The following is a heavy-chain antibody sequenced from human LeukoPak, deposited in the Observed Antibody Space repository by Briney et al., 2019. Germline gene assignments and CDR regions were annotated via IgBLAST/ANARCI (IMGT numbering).Heavy chain of an antibody. Sequence: GGSLRLSCAASGFTFSSYAMSWVRQAPGKGLEWVSAISGSGGNTYYADSVKGRFTISRDNSKNTLYLQMNSLRAEDTAVYYCAKGPYDFWRGYSYMAVWGKGPRSPSP. CDR2: ISGSGGNT. D-gene: IGHD3-3*01. CDR1: GFTFSSYA. J-gene: IGHJ6*03. V-gene: IGHV3-23*01. CDR3: AKGPYDFWRGYSYMAV.